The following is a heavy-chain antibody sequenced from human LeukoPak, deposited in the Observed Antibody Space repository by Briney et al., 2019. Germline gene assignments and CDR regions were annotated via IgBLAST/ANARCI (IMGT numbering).Heavy chain of an antibody. J-gene: IGHJ4*01. CDR1: GFTVSTNY. CDR2: IYSGGST. CDR3: ARTFGNNYGDY. Sequence: GGSLRLSCAASGFTVSTNYMSWVRQAPGKGLEWVSVIYSGGSTYYADAVKGRFTISRDNAKNTLYLQMNSLRGEDTAVYYCARTFGNNYGDYWGHGTLVTVSS. V-gene: IGHV3-66*01. D-gene: IGHD5-18*01.